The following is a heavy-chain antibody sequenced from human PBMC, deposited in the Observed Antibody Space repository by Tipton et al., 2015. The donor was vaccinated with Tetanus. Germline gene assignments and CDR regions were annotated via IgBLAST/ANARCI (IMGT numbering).Heavy chain of an antibody. CDR3: ARVTEVGYGDSED. V-gene: IGHV4-4*02. CDR1: GGSISSSNW. D-gene: IGHD4-17*01. CDR2: IYHSGST. J-gene: IGHJ4*02. Sequence: TLSLTCAVSGGSISSSNWWSWVRQPPGKGLEWIGEIYHSGSTNYNPSLKSRVTISVGKSKNQFSLKLSSVTAADTAVYYCARVTEVGYGDSEDWGQGTLVTVSS.